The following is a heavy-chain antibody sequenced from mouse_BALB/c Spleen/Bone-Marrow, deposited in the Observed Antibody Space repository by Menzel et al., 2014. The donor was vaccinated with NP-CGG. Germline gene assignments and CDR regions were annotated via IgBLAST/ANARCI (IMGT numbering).Heavy chain of an antibody. V-gene: IGHV1-7*01. CDR1: GYTFTSYW. CDR2: INPSTGYT. Sequence: VQLQQSGAELAKPGASVKMSCKASGYTFTSYWMHWVKQRPGQGLEWIGYINPSTGYTEYNQKFKDKATLTAVKSSTTAYMQLRSLTSEDSAVYYCARDDYDAIAYWGQGTLVTVPA. D-gene: IGHD2-4*01. CDR3: ARDDYDAIAY. J-gene: IGHJ3*01.